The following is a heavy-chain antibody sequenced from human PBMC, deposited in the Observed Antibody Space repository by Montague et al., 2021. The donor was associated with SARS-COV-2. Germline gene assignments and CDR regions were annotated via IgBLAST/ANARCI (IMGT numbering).Heavy chain of an antibody. CDR1: GDSVSSNSAV. Sequence: CAISGDSVSSNSAVWNWIRQSPSRGLEWLGRTYYRSKWYNDYAVSVKSRITINPDTSKNQFSLQLNPVTPEDTAVYYCASGRMVPYSSSWTTLYYYYGMDVWGQGTTVTVSS. CDR2: TYYRSKWYN. D-gene: IGHD6-13*01. V-gene: IGHV6-1*01. CDR3: ASGRMVPYSSSWTTLYYYYGMDV. J-gene: IGHJ6*02.